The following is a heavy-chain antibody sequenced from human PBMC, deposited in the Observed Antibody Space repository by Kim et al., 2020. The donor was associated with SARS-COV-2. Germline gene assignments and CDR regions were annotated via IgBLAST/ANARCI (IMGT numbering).Heavy chain of an antibody. CDR1: GYTFTGYY. CDR3: ARDQLYNNHSRVITNNDIFN. Sequence: ASVKVSCKASGYTFTGYYMHWVRQAPGQGLEWMGRINPNSGGTNYAQKFQGRVTMTRDTSISTAYMELSRLRSDDTAVYYCARDQLYNNHSRVITNNDIFNWGQGTLVTVSS. CDR2: INPNSGGT. D-gene: IGHD3-22*01. J-gene: IGHJ4*02. V-gene: IGHV1-2*06.